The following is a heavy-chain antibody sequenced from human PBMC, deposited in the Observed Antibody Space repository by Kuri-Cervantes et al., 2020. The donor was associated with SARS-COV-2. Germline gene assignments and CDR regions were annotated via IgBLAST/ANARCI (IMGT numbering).Heavy chain of an antibody. CDR2: INHSGST. V-gene: IGHV4-34*01. D-gene: IGHD1-26*01. CDR3: ARGWYPVGATILYYFDY. J-gene: IGHJ4*02. Sequence: GSLRLSCAVYGGSFSGYYWSWIRQPPGKGLEWMGEINHSGSTNYNPSLKSRVTISVDTSKNQFSLKLSSVTAADTAVYYCARGWYPVGATILYYFDYWGQGTLVTVSS. CDR1: GGSFSGYY.